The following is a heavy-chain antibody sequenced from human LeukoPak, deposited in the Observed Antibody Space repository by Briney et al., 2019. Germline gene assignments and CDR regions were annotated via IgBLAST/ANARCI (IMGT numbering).Heavy chain of an antibody. J-gene: IGHJ4*01. Sequence: PSETLSLACNVSGVSISSSSYYWGWIRQPPGKGLEWIGSIYSSGSTYYNSSLKSRVTISIDTSKNQVSLKMSSVTAADTAVYYCAKSGGYGLIDYWGQGTLVTVSS. D-gene: IGHD6-25*01. CDR2: IYSSGST. CDR1: GVSISSSSYY. CDR3: AKSGGYGLIDY. V-gene: IGHV4-39*01.